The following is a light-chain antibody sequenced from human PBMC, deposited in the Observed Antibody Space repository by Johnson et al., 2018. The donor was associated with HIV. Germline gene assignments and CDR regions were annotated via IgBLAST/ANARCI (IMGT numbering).Light chain of an antibody. V-gene: IGLV1-51*02. Sequence: QAVLTQPPSVSAAPGQKVTISCSGSSSNIGNNYVSWYQQLPGTAPKLLIYENNKRPSGIPDRFSGSKSGTSATLGITGLQTGDEADDYCGTWDSSWGVFGTGTKVTVL. CDR1: SSNIGNNY. CDR2: ENN. J-gene: IGLJ1*01. CDR3: GTWDSSWGV.